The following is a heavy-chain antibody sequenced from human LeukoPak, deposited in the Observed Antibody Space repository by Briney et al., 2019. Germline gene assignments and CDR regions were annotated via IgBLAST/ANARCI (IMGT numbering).Heavy chain of an antibody. V-gene: IGHV4-61*01. J-gene: IGHJ4*02. D-gene: IGHD4-17*01. Sequence: KPSETLSLTCTVSGGSISSSSYYWSWIRQPPGKGLEWIGYIYYSGSTNYNPSLKSRVTISVDTSKNQFSLKLSSVTAADTAVYYCAQGPTVTYFDYWGQGTLVTVSS. CDR2: IYYSGST. CDR1: GGSISSSSYY. CDR3: AQGPTVTYFDY.